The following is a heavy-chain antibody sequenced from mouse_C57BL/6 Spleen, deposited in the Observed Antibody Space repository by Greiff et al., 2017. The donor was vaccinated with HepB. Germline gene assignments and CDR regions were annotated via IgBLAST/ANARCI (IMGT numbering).Heavy chain of an antibody. D-gene: IGHD1-1*01. CDR2: ISSGSSTI. CDR1: GFTFSDYG. V-gene: IGHV5-17*01. Sequence: EVKVVESGGGLVKPGGSLKLSCAASGFTFSDYGMHWVRQAPEKGLEWVAYISSGSSTIYYADTVKGRFTISRDNAKNTLFLQMTSLRSEDTAMYYCASYYYSSSYAMDYWGQGTSVTVSS. CDR3: ASYYYSSSYAMDY. J-gene: IGHJ4*01.